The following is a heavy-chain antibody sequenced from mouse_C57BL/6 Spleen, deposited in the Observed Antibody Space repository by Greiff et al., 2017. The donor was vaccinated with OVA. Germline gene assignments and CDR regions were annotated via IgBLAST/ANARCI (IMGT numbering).Heavy chain of an antibody. CDR2: IDPSDSYT. J-gene: IGHJ2*01. Sequence: QVHVKQPGAELVMPGASVKLSCKASGYTFTSYWMHWVKQRPGQGLEWIGEIDPSDSYTNYNQKFKGKSTLTVDKSSSTAYMQLSSLTSEDSAVYYCARWGPTVVATARNYFDYWGQGTTLTVSS. V-gene: IGHV1-69*01. D-gene: IGHD1-1*01. CDR1: GYTFTSYW. CDR3: ARWGPTVVATARNYFDY.